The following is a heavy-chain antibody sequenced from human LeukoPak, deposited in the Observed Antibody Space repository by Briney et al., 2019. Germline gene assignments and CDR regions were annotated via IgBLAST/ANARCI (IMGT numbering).Heavy chain of an antibody. J-gene: IGHJ4*02. CDR3: ARQDLWGNYHYYDY. CDR1: GYIFTNYW. Sequence: GESLKISCKGSGYIFTNYWIAWVRQTPGKGLEWMGIIYPGDSDTRYSPSFQGQVTISADKSISTAYLQWSSLKASDTAMYYCARQDLWGNYHYYDYWGQGTLVTVSS. CDR2: IYPGDSDT. V-gene: IGHV5-51*01. D-gene: IGHD3-16*02.